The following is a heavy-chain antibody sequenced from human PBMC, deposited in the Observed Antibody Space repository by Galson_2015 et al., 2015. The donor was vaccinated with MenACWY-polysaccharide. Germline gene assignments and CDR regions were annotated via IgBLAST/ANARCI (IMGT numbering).Heavy chain of an antibody. CDR1: GFTFSNYD. CDR2: LSTTSAII. D-gene: IGHD5-18*01. J-gene: IGHJ3*01. V-gene: IGHV3-48*03. Sequence: SLRLSCAVSGFTFSNYDMNWVRQAPGKGLEWLSFLSTTSAIIHYADSVKGRFTISRDNAKNSLFPQMNSLRGDDTAVYYCTRGLWGGYAFDGWGQGTMVTVSS. CDR3: TRGLWGGYAFDG.